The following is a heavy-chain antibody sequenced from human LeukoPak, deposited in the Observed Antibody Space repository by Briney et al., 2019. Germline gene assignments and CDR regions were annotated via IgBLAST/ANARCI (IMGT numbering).Heavy chain of an antibody. J-gene: IGHJ5*02. D-gene: IGHD6-19*01. Sequence: HPGGSLRLSCAASEFTFSSYAMNWVRQAPGKGLEWVSAISGSGGSTYYADSVKGRFTISRDNSKNTLYLRMNSLRAEDTAVYYCASKEIAVAGRGWFDPWGQGTLVTVSS. CDR1: EFTFSSYA. CDR3: ASKEIAVAGRGWFDP. V-gene: IGHV3-23*01. CDR2: ISGSGGST.